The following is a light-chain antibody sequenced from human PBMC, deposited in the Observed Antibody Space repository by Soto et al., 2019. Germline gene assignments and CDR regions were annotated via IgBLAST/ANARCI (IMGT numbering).Light chain of an antibody. V-gene: IGLV1-40*01. CDR3: QSYDSPLSDYV. J-gene: IGLJ1*01. CDR2: NNN. CDR1: SSNIGAGFN. Sequence: QSVPTHPRSVSGAPGQRVTISCTGSSSNIGAGFNVHWYQQLPETAPKLLIFNNNNRPSGVPDRFSGSNSGTSASLAITGLQAADEADYYCQSYDSPLSDYVFGTGTKVTVL.